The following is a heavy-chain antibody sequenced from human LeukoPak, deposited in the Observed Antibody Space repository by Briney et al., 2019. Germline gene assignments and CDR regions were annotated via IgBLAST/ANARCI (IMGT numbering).Heavy chain of an antibody. Sequence: SETLSLTCTVSGDSISSGGYYWSWIRQPPGKGLEWIGYIYHSGSTYYNPSLKSRVTISVDRSKNQFSLKLSSVTAADTAVYYCARARPTSGSYYWGQGTLVTVSS. CDR2: IYHSGST. CDR1: GDSISSGGYY. D-gene: IGHD1-26*01. J-gene: IGHJ4*02. V-gene: IGHV4-30-2*01. CDR3: ARARPTSGSYY.